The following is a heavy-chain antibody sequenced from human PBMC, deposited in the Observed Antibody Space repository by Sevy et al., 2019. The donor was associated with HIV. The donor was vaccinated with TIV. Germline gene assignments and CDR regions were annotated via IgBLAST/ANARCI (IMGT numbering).Heavy chain of an antibody. Sequence: ASVKVSCKVSGYTLTELSMHWVRQAPGKGLEWMGGFDPEDGETIYAQKFQGRVTMTEDTSTDTAYMELSRLRSEDTAVYYCATDKDYYDSSGYYHRYFDYWGQGTLVTVSS. CDR1: GYTLTELS. CDR3: ATDKDYYDSSGYYHRYFDY. CDR2: FDPEDGET. D-gene: IGHD3-22*01. V-gene: IGHV1-24*01. J-gene: IGHJ4*02.